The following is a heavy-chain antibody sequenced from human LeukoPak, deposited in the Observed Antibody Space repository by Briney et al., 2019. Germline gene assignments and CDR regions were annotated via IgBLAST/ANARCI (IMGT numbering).Heavy chain of an antibody. J-gene: IGHJ5*02. CDR2: LYAGGST. Sequence: GGSLRLSCTASGFTMSGIHMNWVRQAPGKSLDWVSGLYAGGSTYYAGSVTGRFTISRDDSKNTLYLQMTGLRVDDTAIYYCVRGNGNVGGRLDPWGQGAWVIVSS. V-gene: IGHV3-66*01. CDR1: GFTMSGIH. CDR3: VRGNGNVGGRLDP. D-gene: IGHD1-1*01.